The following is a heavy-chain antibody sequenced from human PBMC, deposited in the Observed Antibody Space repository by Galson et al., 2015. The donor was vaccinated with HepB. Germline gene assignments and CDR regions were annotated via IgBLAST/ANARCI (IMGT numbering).Heavy chain of an antibody. D-gene: IGHD5-24*01. V-gene: IGHV3-21*01. CDR3: ARDPDRDGYNWGYYYYYGMDV. CDR2: ISSSSTYI. CDR1: GFTFSSYT. Sequence: LRLSCAASGFTFSSYTMNWVRQAPGKGLEWVSSISSSSTYIYYADSVKGRFTISRDNAKNSLYLQMNSLRAEDTAVYYCARDPDRDGYNWGYYYYYGMDVWGQGTTVTVSS. J-gene: IGHJ6*02.